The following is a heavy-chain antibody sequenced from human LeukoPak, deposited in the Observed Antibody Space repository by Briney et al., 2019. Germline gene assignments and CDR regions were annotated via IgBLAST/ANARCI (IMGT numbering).Heavy chain of an antibody. J-gene: IGHJ2*01. V-gene: IGHV4-61*01. CDR2: IYYSGST. CDR3: ARGVISLVRGVPYFDL. D-gene: IGHD3-10*01. CDR1: GGSVSSGSYY. Sequence: SETLSLTCTVSGGSVSSGSYYWNWIRQPPGKGLEWFGYIYYSGSTNYNPSLKSRVTISVDTSKNQFSLKLSSVTAADTAVFYCARGVISLVRGVPYFDLWGRGTLVTVSS.